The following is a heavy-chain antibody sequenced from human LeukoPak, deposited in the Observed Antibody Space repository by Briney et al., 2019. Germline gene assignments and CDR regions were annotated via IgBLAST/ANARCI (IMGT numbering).Heavy chain of an antibody. CDR1: GYTFTGYY. D-gene: IGHD3-22*01. J-gene: IGHJ4*02. CDR3: ARDFLGLYDSSGLTDY. V-gene: IGHV1-2*02. CDR2: INPNSGGT. Sequence: ASVKVSCKASGYTFTGYYMRWVRQAPGQGLEWMGWINPNSGGTNYAQKFQGRVTMTRDTSISTAYMELSSLRSEDTAVYYCARDFLGLYDSSGLTDYWGQGTLVTVSS.